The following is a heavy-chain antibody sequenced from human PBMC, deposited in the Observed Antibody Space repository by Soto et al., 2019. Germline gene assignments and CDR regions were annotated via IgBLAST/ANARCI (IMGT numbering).Heavy chain of an antibody. V-gene: IGHV4-39*01. J-gene: IGHJ6*02. D-gene: IGHD6-13*01. CDR3: ARRGAAAGRYYHYGMDV. CDR1: GSSISSSSYY. CDR2: IYYSGST. Sequence: SDTLSLSFTVSGSSISSSSYYWGWIRQPPGKGPEWIGSIYYSGSTYYNPSLKSRVTISVDTSKNQFSLKLSSVTAADTAVYYFARRGAAAGRYYHYGMDVWGQWSTVT.